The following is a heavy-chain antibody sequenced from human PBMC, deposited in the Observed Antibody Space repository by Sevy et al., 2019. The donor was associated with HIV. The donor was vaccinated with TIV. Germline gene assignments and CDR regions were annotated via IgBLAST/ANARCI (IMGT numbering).Heavy chain of an antibody. D-gene: IGHD6-19*01. CDR1: GHTFSVYY. CDR2: INFNTGDL. Sequence: ASVKVSCKDSGHTFSVYYVHWVRQAPGQGLEWMGRINFNTGDLNYPQQFQGRVTMTRDTSINTAYMEFSRLKSDDTAVYYCARTWLVVAANLQSNWFDPWGQGTLVTVSS. V-gene: IGHV1-2*06. CDR3: ARTWLVVAANLQSNWFDP. J-gene: IGHJ5*02.